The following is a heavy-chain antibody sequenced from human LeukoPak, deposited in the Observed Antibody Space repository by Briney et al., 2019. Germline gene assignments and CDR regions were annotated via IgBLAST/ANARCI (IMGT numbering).Heavy chain of an antibody. V-gene: IGHV3-30-3*01. J-gene: IGHJ4*02. D-gene: IGHD4-17*01. Sequence: GGSLRLSCAASGFTFSSYAMHWVRQAPGKGLEWVAVVSFDGDNKYYADSVKDRFTISRDNSQNTLYLQLNSLRAEDTAVYYCVRGDYGDYTLFDYWGQGTLVTVSS. CDR2: VSFDGDNK. CDR3: VRGDYGDYTLFDY. CDR1: GFTFSSYA.